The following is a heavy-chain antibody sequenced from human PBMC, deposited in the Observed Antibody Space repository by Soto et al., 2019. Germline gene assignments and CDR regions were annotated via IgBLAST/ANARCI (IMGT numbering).Heavy chain of an antibody. Sequence: SETLSLTCTVSGGSICSGGYYWSWIRQHPGKGLEWIGYIYYSGSTYYNPSLKSRVTISVDTSKNQFSLKLSSVTAADTAVYYCARGYYYDSSGYRRCDAFDIWGQGTMVTVSS. CDR3: ARGYYYDSSGYRRCDAFDI. CDR1: GGSICSGGYY. CDR2: IYYSGST. V-gene: IGHV4-31*03. D-gene: IGHD3-22*01. J-gene: IGHJ3*02.